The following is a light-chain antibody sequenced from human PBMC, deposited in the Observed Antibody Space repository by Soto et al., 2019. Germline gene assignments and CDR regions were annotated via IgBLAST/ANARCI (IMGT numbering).Light chain of an antibody. Sequence: QSVLTQPASVSGSPGQSITISCTGTSSDVGGYNYVSWYQQHPGKAPKLMIYEVSNRPSGVSNRFSGSKSGDTASLTISGLQAEDEADYYCSSYTSSITYVFGTGTKLIVL. CDR3: SSYTSSITYV. V-gene: IGLV2-14*01. CDR1: SSDVGGYNY. J-gene: IGLJ1*01. CDR2: EVS.